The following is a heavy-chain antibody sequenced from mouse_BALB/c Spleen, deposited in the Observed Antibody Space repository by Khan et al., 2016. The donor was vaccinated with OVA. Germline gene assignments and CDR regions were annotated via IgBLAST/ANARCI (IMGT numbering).Heavy chain of an antibody. CDR1: GYTFTDFT. Sequence: QVQLQQSGAELVRPGVSVKISCKGSGYTFTDFTLHWVKQSHAMSLEWIGVISTYYGDATYNQRFKDKATMTVDKSSRTAYMELARLTSEDSAINDGTRGGGGNRFAYWGQGTLVTVSA. CDR2: ISTYYGDA. J-gene: IGHJ3*01. CDR3: TRGGGGNRFAY. V-gene: IGHV1S137*01.